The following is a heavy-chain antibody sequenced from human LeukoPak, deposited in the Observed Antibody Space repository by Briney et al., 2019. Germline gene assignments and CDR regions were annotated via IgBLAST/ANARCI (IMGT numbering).Heavy chain of an antibody. Sequence: SETLSLTCAVYGVSFSGYYWSWIRQSPGQGLEWIGEINHSGSTNYNPSLKSRVTISADTSKNQFSLKLSSVTAADTAVYYCARSYSSGWIFDYWGQGTLVTVSS. CDR2: INHSGST. V-gene: IGHV4-34*01. CDR3: ARSYSSGWIFDY. J-gene: IGHJ4*02. CDR1: GVSFSGYY. D-gene: IGHD6-19*01.